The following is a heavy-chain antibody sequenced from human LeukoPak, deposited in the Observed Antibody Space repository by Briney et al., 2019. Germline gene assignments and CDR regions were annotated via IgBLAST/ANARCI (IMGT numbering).Heavy chain of an antibody. J-gene: IGHJ4*02. Sequence: GSLRLSCAASGFTFSSYGMNWVRQAPGKGLEWVAVISYDGSNKYYADSVKGRFTISRDNSKNTLYLQMNSLRAEDTAVYYWAKEVDIPDVAPSYWGQGTLVTVSS. CDR2: ISYDGSNK. CDR1: GFTFSSYG. D-gene: IGHD2-21*01. CDR3: AKEVDIPDVAPSY. V-gene: IGHV3-30*18.